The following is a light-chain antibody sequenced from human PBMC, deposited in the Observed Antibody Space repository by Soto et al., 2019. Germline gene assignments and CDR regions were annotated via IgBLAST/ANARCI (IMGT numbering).Light chain of an antibody. J-gene: IGKJ2*01. Sequence: AIRMTQSPSSLSASTGDRVTITCRASQGISSYLAWYQQKPGKAPKLLIYAASTLQSGVPSRFSGSGSGTDFTLTISSLQTEDFATYYCQQYNSYPYTFGQGTKLEIK. CDR2: AAS. CDR1: QGISSY. V-gene: IGKV1-8*01. CDR3: QQYNSYPYT.